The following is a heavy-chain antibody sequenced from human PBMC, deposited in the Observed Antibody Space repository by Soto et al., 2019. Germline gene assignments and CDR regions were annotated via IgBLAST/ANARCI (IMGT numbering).Heavy chain of an antibody. Sequence: GASVKVSCKASGYTFTSYAMHWVRQAPGQRLEWMGWINAGNGNTKYSQKFQGRVTITRDTSASTAYMELSSLRSEDTAVYYCAREVKEDFWSGSRYYYYMDVWGKGTTVTVSS. CDR2: INAGNGNT. V-gene: IGHV1-3*01. CDR1: GYTFTSYA. CDR3: AREVKEDFWSGSRYYYYMDV. J-gene: IGHJ6*03. D-gene: IGHD3-3*01.